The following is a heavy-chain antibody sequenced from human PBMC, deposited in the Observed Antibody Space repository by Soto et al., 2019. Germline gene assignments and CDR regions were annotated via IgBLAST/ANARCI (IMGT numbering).Heavy chain of an antibody. CDR3: AKGRGGSGSLTPRVDF. J-gene: IGHJ4*02. D-gene: IGHD3-10*01. CDR1: GFTFNNYA. Sequence: EVQLLGSGGGLVQPGGSLRLSWAASGFTFNNYAMTWVRQASGKGLEWVSAISGGGDITSYADSVKGRFTVSRDGSKNTLYLQMSSLRAEDTALYYCAKGRGGSGSLTPRVDFWGQGTLVTVSS. V-gene: IGHV3-23*01. CDR2: ISGGGDIT.